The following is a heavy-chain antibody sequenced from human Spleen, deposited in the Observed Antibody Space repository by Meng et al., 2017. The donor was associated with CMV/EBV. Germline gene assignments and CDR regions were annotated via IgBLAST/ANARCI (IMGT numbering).Heavy chain of an antibody. CDR2: ISYGGRI. Sequence: SETLSLTCTVSGASISSGSYFWDWIRQPPGKGLEWIGSISYGGRIYYNSSLKSRVSIFEDTSRSQFTLRLSSATAADTAVYYCARIFPSDYYNYTMDVWGQGTSVTVSS. CDR1: GASISSGSYF. CDR3: ARIFPSDYYNYTMDV. J-gene: IGHJ6*02. V-gene: IGHV4-39*06. D-gene: IGHD3-3*01.